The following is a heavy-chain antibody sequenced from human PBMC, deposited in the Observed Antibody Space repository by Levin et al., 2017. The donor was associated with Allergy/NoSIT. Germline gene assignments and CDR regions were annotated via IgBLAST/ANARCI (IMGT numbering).Heavy chain of an antibody. CDR3: AKARIAVRPHWFDP. CDR2: ISYDGSEE. CDR1: GFTFSSYG. Sequence: GGSLRLSCAASGFTFSSYGMYWVRQGPGKGLEWVAFISYDGSEEYYADSVKGRFTVFRDNSRDTLYLQMNSLRAEDTAVYYCAKARIAVRPHWFDPWGQGTLVTVSS. V-gene: IGHV3-30*18. J-gene: IGHJ5*02. D-gene: IGHD6-6*01.